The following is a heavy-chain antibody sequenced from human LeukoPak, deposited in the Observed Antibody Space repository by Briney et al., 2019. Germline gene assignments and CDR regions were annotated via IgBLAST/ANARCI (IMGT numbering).Heavy chain of an antibody. Sequence: ASVKVSCKASGYTFTGYFMHWVRPPPAQGLAWMGWINPNSGGTNYAQKFQGRVTMSRDTSLSTAYMELSRLRSDDTAVYYCARELQWPDAFDSWGEATMLSVSS. CDR3: ARELQWPDAFDS. V-gene: IGHV1-2*02. D-gene: IGHD6-19*01. J-gene: IGHJ3*02. CDR1: GYTFTGYF. CDR2: INPNSGGT.